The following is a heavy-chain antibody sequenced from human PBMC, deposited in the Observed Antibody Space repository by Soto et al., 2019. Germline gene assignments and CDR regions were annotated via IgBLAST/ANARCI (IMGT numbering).Heavy chain of an antibody. CDR3: ARHAGSGWSFFDY. J-gene: IGHJ4*02. D-gene: IGHD6-19*01. V-gene: IGHV4-39*01. CDR1: GGSISSSSYY. Sequence: SETLSLTCTVSGGSISSSSYYWGWIRQPPGKGLEWIGSIYYSGSTYYNPSLKSRVTISVDTSKNQFSLKLSSVTAAGTAVYYCARHAGSGWSFFDYWGQGTLVTVSS. CDR2: IYYSGST.